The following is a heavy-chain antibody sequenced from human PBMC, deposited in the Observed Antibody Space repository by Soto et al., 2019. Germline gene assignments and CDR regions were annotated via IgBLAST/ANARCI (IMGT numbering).Heavy chain of an antibody. V-gene: IGHV1-46*01. Sequence: QEQLVQSGAEVKEPGASVKVSCKASGYTFINYYIHWVRQAPGQGLEWMAIINPMGGSTNYAQEFQGGVTLTSDPSTSTVYMELSSLRFEDTALFYCARDLAAGDLWGQGTLVTVSS. CDR2: INPMGGST. J-gene: IGHJ5*02. D-gene: IGHD6-13*01. CDR3: ARDLAAGDL. CDR1: GYTFINYY.